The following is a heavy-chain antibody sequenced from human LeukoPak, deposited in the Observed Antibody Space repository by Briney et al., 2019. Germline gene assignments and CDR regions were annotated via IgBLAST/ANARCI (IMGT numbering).Heavy chain of an antibody. CDR1: GFTFSSYG. CDR3: AKDFRHCPDY. V-gene: IGHV3-30*18. D-gene: IGHD2-15*01. J-gene: IGHJ4*02. Sequence: PGRPLRLSCAASGFTFSSYGMRWVRQAPGKGLEWVAVISYDGSNKYYADSVKGRFTISRDNSKNTLYLQMNSLGAEDTAVYYCAKDFRHCPDYWGQGTLVTVSS. CDR2: ISYDGSNK.